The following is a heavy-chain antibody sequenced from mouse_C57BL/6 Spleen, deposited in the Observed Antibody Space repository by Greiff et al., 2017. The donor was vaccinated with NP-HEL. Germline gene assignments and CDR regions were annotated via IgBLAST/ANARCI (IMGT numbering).Heavy chain of an antibody. D-gene: IGHD1-1*01. Sequence: VQLQQPGAELVKPGASVKMSCKASGYTFTSYWITWVKQRPGQGLEWIGDIYPGSGSTNYNEKFKSKATLTVDTSSSTAYMQLSSLTSEDSAVYYCARRPSSYYGSPYFDYWGQGTTLTVSS. CDR2: IYPGSGST. J-gene: IGHJ2*01. V-gene: IGHV1-55*01. CDR3: ARRPSSYYGSPYFDY. CDR1: GYTFTSYW.